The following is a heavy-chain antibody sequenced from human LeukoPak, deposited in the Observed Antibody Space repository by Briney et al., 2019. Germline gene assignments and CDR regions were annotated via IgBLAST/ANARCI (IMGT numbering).Heavy chain of an antibody. J-gene: IGHJ4*02. CDR1: GLTLSNYG. CDR2: ISGSGGNT. CDR3: AKRGVVIRVILVGFHKEAYYFDS. D-gene: IGHD3-22*01. V-gene: IGHV3-23*01. Sequence: PGGSLRLSCAVSGLTLSNYGMSWVRQAPGKGLEWVSGISGSGGNTYYADSVKGRFTISRDNCKNTVDLEMNSLRAEDTAVYFCAKRGVVIRVILVGFHKEAYYFDSWGQGALVTVSS.